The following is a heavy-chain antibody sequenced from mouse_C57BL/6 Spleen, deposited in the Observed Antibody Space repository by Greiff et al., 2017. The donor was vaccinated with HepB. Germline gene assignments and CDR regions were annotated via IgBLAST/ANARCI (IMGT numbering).Heavy chain of an antibody. CDR1: GYTFTSYG. Sequence: QVQLKQSGAELARPGASVKLSCKASGYTFTSYGISWVKQRTVQGLEWIGEIYPRSGNTYYNEKFKGKATLTADKSSSTAYMELRSLTSEDSAVYFCAVYSKRGDMDYWGQGTSVTVSS. D-gene: IGHD2-5*01. CDR2: IYPRSGNT. J-gene: IGHJ4*01. CDR3: AVYSKRGDMDY. V-gene: IGHV1-81*01.